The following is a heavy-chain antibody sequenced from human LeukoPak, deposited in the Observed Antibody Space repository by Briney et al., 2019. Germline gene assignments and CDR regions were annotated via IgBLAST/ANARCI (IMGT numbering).Heavy chain of an antibody. D-gene: IGHD6-13*01. Sequence: GGSLRLSCAASGFTFSSYSTNWVRQAPGKGLEWVSSISSSSSYIYYADSVKGRFTISRDNAKNSLYLQMNSLRAEDTAVYYCARDSSSWSFFDYWGQGTLVTVSS. CDR3: ARDSSSWSFFDY. CDR2: ISSSSSYI. J-gene: IGHJ4*02. V-gene: IGHV3-21*01. CDR1: GFTFSSYS.